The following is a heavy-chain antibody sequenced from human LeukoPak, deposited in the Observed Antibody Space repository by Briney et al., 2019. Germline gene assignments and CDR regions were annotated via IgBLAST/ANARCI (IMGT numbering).Heavy chain of an antibody. V-gene: IGHV1-18*01. D-gene: IGHD6-6*01. Sequence: ASVKVSCKAPGYTFTRYGISWVRQAPGQGLEWMGWISAYNGNTNYAQKLQGRVTMTTDTSTSTAYMELRSLRSDDTAVYYCARDTRIVVSSSYYYYYMDVWGKGTTVTVSS. CDR1: GYTFTRYG. CDR2: ISAYNGNT. CDR3: ARDTRIVVSSSYYYYYMDV. J-gene: IGHJ6*03.